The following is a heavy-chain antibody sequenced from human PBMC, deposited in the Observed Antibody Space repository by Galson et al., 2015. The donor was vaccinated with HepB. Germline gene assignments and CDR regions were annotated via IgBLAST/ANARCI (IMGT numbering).Heavy chain of an antibody. V-gene: IGHV3-21*01. D-gene: IGHD1-26*01. Sequence: SLTLSCAASGFTFSSYSMNWVRQAPGKGREWGSTISSSSSDIYYADSVKGRFTMSRDNAKNSLCSQMNRLRAEDTAVYYCVRTPVGDPNLDYWGQGTLVTVSS. J-gene: IGHJ4*02. CDR1: GFTFSSYS. CDR3: VRTPVGDPNLDY. CDR2: ISSSSSDI.